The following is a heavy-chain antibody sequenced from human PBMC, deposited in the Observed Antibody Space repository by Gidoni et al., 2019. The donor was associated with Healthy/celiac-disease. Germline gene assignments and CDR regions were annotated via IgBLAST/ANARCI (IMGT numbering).Heavy chain of an antibody. Sequence: QVQLQESGPGLVKPSQTLSLTCTVSGGSISSGGYSWSWIRQHPGKGLEWIGYIYYSGSTYYNPSLKSRVTISVDTSKNQFSLKLSSVTAADTAVYYCARRANYDSSGYYSPLFDYWGQGTLVTVSS. CDR1: GGSISSGGYS. CDR3: ARRANYDSSGYYSPLFDY. D-gene: IGHD3-22*01. V-gene: IGHV4-31*03. J-gene: IGHJ4*02. CDR2: IYYSGST.